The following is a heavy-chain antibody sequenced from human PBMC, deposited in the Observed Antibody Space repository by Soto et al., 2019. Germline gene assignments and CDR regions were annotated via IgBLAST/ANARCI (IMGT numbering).Heavy chain of an antibody. Sequence: PGGSLRLSCAASGFTLSSYAMHWVRQAPGKGLEWVAVISYDGSNKYYADSVKGRFTISRDNSKNTLYLQMNSLRAEDTAVYYCARDRRITIFGVRMDVWGQGTTVTVSS. J-gene: IGHJ6*02. V-gene: IGHV3-30-3*01. CDR1: GFTLSSYA. CDR3: ARDRRITIFGVRMDV. CDR2: ISYDGSNK. D-gene: IGHD3-3*01.